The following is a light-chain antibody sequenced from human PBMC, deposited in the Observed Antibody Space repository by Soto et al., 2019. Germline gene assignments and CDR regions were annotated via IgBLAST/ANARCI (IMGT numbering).Light chain of an antibody. J-gene: IGKJ1*01. V-gene: IGKV3-15*01. CDR2: GAS. Sequence: EIVLTQSPATLSLSPGERATLSCRASENIYTNLAWYQQKPGQAPRLLFYGASTRATGLPARFSGTGSGTEFTLTINSLQAEDSAVYYCQQYYNWPRTFGQGTKVDIK. CDR3: QQYYNWPRT. CDR1: ENIYTN.